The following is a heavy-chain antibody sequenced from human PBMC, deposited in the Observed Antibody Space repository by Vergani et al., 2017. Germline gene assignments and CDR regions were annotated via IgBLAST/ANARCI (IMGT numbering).Heavy chain of an antibody. CDR1: GGSISSGDYY. Sequence: QVQLQESGPGLVKPSQTLSLTCTVSGGSISSGDYYWSWIRQPPGKGLEWIGCIYYSGSTYYNPSLKSRVTISVDTSKNQFSLKLSSVTAADTAVYYCARDYYGSGSYYKNWFDPWGQGTLVTVSS. CDR3: ARDYYGSGSYYKNWFDP. D-gene: IGHD3-10*01. V-gene: IGHV4-30-4*08. CDR2: IYYSGST. J-gene: IGHJ5*02.